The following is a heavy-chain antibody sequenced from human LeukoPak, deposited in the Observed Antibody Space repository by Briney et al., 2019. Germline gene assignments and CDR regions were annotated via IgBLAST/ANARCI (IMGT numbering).Heavy chain of an antibody. D-gene: IGHD2-15*01. CDR2: IYHSGST. Sequence: PSETLSLTCTVSGYSISSGYYWGWIRQPPGKGLEWIGSIYHSGSTYYNPSLKSRVTISVDTSKNQFSLKLSSVTAADTAVYYCARDQRYCSGGSCYYNWFDPWGQGTLVTVSS. J-gene: IGHJ5*02. V-gene: IGHV4-38-2*02. CDR1: GYSISSGYY. CDR3: ARDQRYCSGGSCYYNWFDP.